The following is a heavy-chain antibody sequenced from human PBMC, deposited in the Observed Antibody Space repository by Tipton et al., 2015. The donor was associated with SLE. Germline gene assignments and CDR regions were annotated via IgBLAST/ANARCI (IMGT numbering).Heavy chain of an antibody. CDR2: IYYSGTT. V-gene: IGHV4-59*01. J-gene: IGHJ4*02. CDR3: ASARDHWLVYDY. D-gene: IGHD6-19*01. Sequence: ILSLTCTVSGDSIISSYWSWIRQPPGKGLEWIGYIYYSGTTNYNPSLKSRVTISVDTSKNQVSLKLSSVTAADMAVYYCASARDHWLVYDYWGQGTLVTVSS. CDR1: GDSIISSY.